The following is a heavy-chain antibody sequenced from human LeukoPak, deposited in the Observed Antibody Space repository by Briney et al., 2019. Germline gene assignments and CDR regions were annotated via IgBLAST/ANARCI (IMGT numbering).Heavy chain of an antibody. Sequence: ASVKVSCKPSGYTFTDFYIHWVRQAPGQGLEYMGRINTHNGGTVYVKKFQGRLSMTTDTSIGAAYMELQSLRSDDTAVYYCARDHDYEGLKGNYWGRGTMVTVTS. CDR3: ARDHDYEGLKGNY. V-gene: IGHV1-2*06. CDR1: GYTFTDFY. D-gene: IGHD3-10*01. CDR2: INTHNGGT. J-gene: IGHJ1*01.